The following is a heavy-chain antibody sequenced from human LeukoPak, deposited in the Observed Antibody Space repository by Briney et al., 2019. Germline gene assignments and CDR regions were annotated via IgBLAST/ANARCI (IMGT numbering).Heavy chain of an antibody. Sequence: SETLSLTCSVSGDSIRSGTYYWSWIRQPAGKGLEWIGRIYTSGSTSCNPSLKSRVTISVDTSKNQFSLKLTSVTAADTAVYYCARGGGATRIDYWGQGTLVTVSS. J-gene: IGHJ4*02. V-gene: IGHV4-61*02. CDR3: ARGGGATRIDY. D-gene: IGHD5-12*01. CDR1: GDSIRSGTYY. CDR2: IYTSGST.